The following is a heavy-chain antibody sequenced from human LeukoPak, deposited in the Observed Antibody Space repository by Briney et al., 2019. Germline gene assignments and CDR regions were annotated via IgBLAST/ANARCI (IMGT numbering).Heavy chain of an antibody. CDR1: GGAFSGYS. V-gene: IGHV4-34*01. CDR2: INDSGST. D-gene: IGHD3-10*02. CDR3: ARGMMFADY. J-gene: IGHJ4*02. Sequence: PSETLSLTCAVYGGAFSGYSWSWIRQPPGKGLEWIGEINDSGSTKYNPSLKSRVTISVDTSKNQFSLKLTSLTAADTAVYYCARGMMFADYWGQGTLVTVSS.